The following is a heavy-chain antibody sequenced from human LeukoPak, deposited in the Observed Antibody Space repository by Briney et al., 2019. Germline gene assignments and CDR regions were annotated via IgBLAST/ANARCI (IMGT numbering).Heavy chain of an antibody. V-gene: IGHV1-69*01. CDR3: ARHHREVLRYFDWLFPPYFDY. CDR2: IIPIFGTA. J-gene: IGHJ4*02. D-gene: IGHD3-9*01. CDR1: GGTFSSYA. Sequence: GSSVKVSCKASGGTFSSYAISWVRQAPGQGLEWMGGIIPIFGTATYAQKFQGRVTITADESTSTAYMELSSLRSEDTAVYYCARHHREVLRYFDWLFPPYFDYWGQGTLVTVSS.